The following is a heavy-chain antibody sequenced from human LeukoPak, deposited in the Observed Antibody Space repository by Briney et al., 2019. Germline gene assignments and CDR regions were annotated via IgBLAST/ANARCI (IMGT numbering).Heavy chain of an antibody. Sequence: GGSLRLSCAASGFTFSSYAMSWVCQAPGKGLEWVSAISGSGGSTYYADSVKGRFTISRDNSKNTLYLQTNSLRAEDTAVYYCAKDRRSGGSCLDYWGQGTLVTVSS. D-gene: IGHD2-15*01. CDR1: GFTFSSYA. V-gene: IGHV3-23*01. J-gene: IGHJ4*02. CDR3: AKDRRSGGSCLDY. CDR2: ISGSGGST.